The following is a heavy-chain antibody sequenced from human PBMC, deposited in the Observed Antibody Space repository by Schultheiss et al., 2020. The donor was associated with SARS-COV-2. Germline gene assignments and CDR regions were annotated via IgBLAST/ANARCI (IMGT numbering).Heavy chain of an antibody. CDR2: IYTSGST. CDR1: GGSLSSGSYY. CDR3: ARVSDAFDI. V-gene: IGHV4-61*02. Sequence: SETLSLTCTVSGGSLSSGSYYWSWIRQPAGKGLEWLGRIYTSGSTNYNPSLKSRVTISVDTSKNQFSLKLSSVTAADTAVYYCARVSDAFDIWGQGTMVTVSS. J-gene: IGHJ3*02.